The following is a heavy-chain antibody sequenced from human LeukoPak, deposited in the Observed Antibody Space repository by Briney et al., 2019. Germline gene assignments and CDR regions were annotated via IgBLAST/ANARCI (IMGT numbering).Heavy chain of an antibody. V-gene: IGHV4-39*01. CDR2: IYYSGST. Sequence: SETLSLTCPVYGGSISSSSYYWGWIRQPLGKGLEWIGSIYYSGSTYYNPSLKSRVTISVDTSKNQFSLKLSSVTAADTAVYYCARRRGWSVDYWGQGTLVTVSS. J-gene: IGHJ4*02. CDR1: GGSISSSSYY. D-gene: IGHD6-19*01. CDR3: ARRRGWSVDY.